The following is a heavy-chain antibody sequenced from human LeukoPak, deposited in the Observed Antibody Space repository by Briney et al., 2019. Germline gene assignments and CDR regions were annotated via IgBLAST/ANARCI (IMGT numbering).Heavy chain of an antibody. Sequence: SETLSLTCTVSGGSISSYCWSWIRQPPGKGLEWIGYIYYSGSTNYNPSLKSRVTISVDTSKNQFSLKLSSVTAADTAVYYCARGPYYYDSSGNAFDIWGQGTMVTVSS. J-gene: IGHJ3*02. CDR2: IYYSGST. V-gene: IGHV4-59*01. D-gene: IGHD3-22*01. CDR1: GGSISSYC. CDR3: ARGPYYYDSSGNAFDI.